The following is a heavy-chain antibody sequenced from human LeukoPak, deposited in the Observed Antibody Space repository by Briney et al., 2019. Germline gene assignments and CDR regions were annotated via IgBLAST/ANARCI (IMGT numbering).Heavy chain of an antibody. J-gene: IGHJ4*02. Sequence: PSETLSLTCTVSGDSISTYYWSWIRQPPGKGLEWIGYIYYSVTSDYNPSLKSRVTMSVDMSTNQISLKLSSVTAADTAVYYCARASGGNGSGSLWGQGTLVTVSS. CDR1: GDSISTYY. CDR3: ARASGGNGSGSL. D-gene: IGHD3-10*01. V-gene: IGHV4-59*01. CDR2: IYYSVTS.